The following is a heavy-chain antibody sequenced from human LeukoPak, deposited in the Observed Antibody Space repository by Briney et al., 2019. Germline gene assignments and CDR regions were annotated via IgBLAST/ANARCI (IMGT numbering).Heavy chain of an antibody. D-gene: IGHD4-17*01. J-gene: IGHJ4*02. Sequence: ASVKVSCKASGYAFTSYYMHWVRQAPGQGLEWMGIINPSGGSTSYAQKFQGRVTMTRDTSTSTVYMELSSLRSEDTAVYYCAGDRPPTVTIDYWGQGTLVTVSS. CDR1: GYAFTSYY. V-gene: IGHV1-46*01. CDR3: AGDRPPTVTIDY. CDR2: INPSGGST.